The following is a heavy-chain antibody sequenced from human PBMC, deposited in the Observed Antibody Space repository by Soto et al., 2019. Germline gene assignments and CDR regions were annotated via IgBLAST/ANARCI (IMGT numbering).Heavy chain of an antibody. D-gene: IGHD4-17*01. V-gene: IGHV1-69*01. CDR3: AKAVRPDYDDYVMDV. Sequence: QVQLVQSVAEVKKPGSSVKVSCKASGGTFSSYAISWVRQAPGQGPEWMGGIIPIFGTSNYAQKFLCSVTITADYFTSTAYMDLSSLRSEYTSVYYCAKAVRPDYDDYVMDVCGQGTTVTVSS. CDR1: GGTFSSYA. CDR2: IIPIFGTS. J-gene: IGHJ6*02.